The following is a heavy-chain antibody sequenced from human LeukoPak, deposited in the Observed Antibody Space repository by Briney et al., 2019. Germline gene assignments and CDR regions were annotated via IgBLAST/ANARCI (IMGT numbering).Heavy chain of an antibody. CDR3: AGRYCTSGVCSPFDH. CDR1: GFTFDDYA. D-gene: IGHD2-8*01. Sequence: GRSLRLSCAASGFTFDDYALHWVRQAPGRGLEWVSGISWNSGDIGYADSVKGRFTISRDNAKNSLYLQMNSLRAEDTAVYYCAGRYCTSGVCSPFDHWGQGTLVTVSS. CDR2: ISWNSGDI. J-gene: IGHJ4*02. V-gene: IGHV3-9*01.